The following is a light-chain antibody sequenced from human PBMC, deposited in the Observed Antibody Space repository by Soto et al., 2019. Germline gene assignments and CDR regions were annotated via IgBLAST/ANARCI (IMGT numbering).Light chain of an antibody. CDR1: QSISSW. V-gene: IGKV1-5*01. CDR2: DAS. Sequence: DIQMTQSPSTLSASVGDRVTITCRASQSISSWLAWYQQKPGKAPKLMIYDASSLISGVPSRFRGSRSGTKITHTISSLLPNDFATYYCQQYNSYPWTYRQGTKAEIK. J-gene: IGKJ1*01. CDR3: QQYNSYPWT.